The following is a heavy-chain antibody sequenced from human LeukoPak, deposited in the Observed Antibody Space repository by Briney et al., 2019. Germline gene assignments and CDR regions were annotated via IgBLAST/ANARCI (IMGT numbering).Heavy chain of an antibody. CDR2: IKTKTDGETV. D-gene: IGHD2-2*01. J-gene: IGHJ6*03. CDR1: GFTFSNAW. CDR3: AKDVLDIVVVPAARAYYYYYMDV. V-gene: IGHV3-15*01. Sequence: GGSLRLSCAASGFTFSNAWMSWVRQAPGKGLEWVGRIKTKTDGETVDYAAPVKGRFTISRDDSKNTLYLQMNSLKTEDTAVYYCAKDVLDIVVVPAARAYYYYYMDVWGKGTTVTVSS.